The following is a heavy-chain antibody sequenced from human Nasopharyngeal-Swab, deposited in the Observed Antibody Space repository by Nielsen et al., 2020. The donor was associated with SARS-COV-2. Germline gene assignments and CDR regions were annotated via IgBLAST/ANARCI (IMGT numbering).Heavy chain of an antibody. J-gene: IGHJ6*03. D-gene: IGHD3-10*01. V-gene: IGHV3-74*01. Sequence: GESLKISCAASGFTFSSYWMHWVRQAPGKWLVWVSRVNSDGSSTSYADSVKGRFTISRDNSKNTLYLQMNSLRAEDTAVYYCARGGLLVGAYYYYYMDVWGKGTTFTVSS. CDR2: VNSDGSST. CDR1: GFTFSSYW. CDR3: ARGGLLVGAYYYYYMDV.